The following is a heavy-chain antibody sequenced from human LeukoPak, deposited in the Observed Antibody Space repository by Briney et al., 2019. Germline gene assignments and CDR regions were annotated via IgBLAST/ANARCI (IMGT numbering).Heavy chain of an antibody. Sequence: SETLSLTCTVSGGSISSGGYYWSWIRQHPGKGLEWFGYIYYSGSTYYNPSLKSRVTISVDTSKNQFSLKLSSVTAADTAVYYCARGYGDSSPNDYWGQGTLVTVSS. J-gene: IGHJ4*02. CDR2: IYYSGST. CDR3: ARGYGDSSPNDY. CDR1: GGSISSGGYY. V-gene: IGHV4-31*03. D-gene: IGHD4-17*01.